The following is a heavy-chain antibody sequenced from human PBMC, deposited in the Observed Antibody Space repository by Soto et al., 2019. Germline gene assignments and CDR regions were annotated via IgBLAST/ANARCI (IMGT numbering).Heavy chain of an antibody. Sequence: QMQLVQSGPEVKKPGTSVKVSCKASGFTFRTSAVQWVRQARGQRLEWIGWIVVGSGNTNYAQKFQERVTITRDMSTSTAYMELSGLTSEDTAVYYCAAPSTSFLAYWGQGTLVTVSS. J-gene: IGHJ4*02. V-gene: IGHV1-58*01. CDR3: AAPSTSFLAY. CDR2: IVVGSGNT. CDR1: GFTFRTSA.